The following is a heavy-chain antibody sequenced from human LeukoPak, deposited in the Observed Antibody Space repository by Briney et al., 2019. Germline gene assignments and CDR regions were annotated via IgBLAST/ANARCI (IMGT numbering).Heavy chain of an antibody. CDR2: IIPIFGTA. J-gene: IGHJ4*02. Sequence: SVKVSCTASGGTFSSYAISWVRQAPGQGLEWMGGIIPIFGTANYAQKFQGRVTITADESTSTAYMELSSLRSEDTAVYYCARDPTAMVLYYFDYWGQGTLVTVSS. V-gene: IGHV1-69*13. D-gene: IGHD5-18*01. CDR3: ARDPTAMVLYYFDY. CDR1: GGTFSSYA.